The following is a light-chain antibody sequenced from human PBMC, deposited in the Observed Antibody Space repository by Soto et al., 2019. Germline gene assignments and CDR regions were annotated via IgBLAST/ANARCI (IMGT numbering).Light chain of an antibody. V-gene: IGLV2-14*01. J-gene: IGLJ1*01. CDR1: SSDVGGYNY. CDR2: DVS. CDR3: SSHTSGSTRV. Sequence: QSVLTQPASVSGSPGQSITISCTGTSSDVGGYNYVSWYQQHPGKAPKLMIYDVSNRPSGVSNRFSGSKSGNTASLTISGLQAEDEADYYCSSHTSGSTRVFGTGTKLTVL.